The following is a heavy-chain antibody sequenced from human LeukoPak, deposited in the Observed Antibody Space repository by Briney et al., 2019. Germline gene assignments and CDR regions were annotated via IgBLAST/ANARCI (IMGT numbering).Heavy chain of an antibody. CDR3: ARDRYCSSTSCPYDY. D-gene: IGHD2-2*01. V-gene: IGHV3-30*09. CDR2: ISYDGSNK. CDR1: GFTFSSYA. J-gene: IGHJ4*02. Sequence: QPGGSLRLSCAASGFTFSSYAMHWVRQAPGKGLEWVAVISYDGSNKYYADSVKGRFAISRDNSKNTLYLQMNSLRAEDTAVYYCARDRYCSSTSCPYDYWGQGTLVTVSS.